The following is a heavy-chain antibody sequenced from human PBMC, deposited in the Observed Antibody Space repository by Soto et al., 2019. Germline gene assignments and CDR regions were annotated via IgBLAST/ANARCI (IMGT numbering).Heavy chain of an antibody. D-gene: IGHD2-2*02. CDR3: ARAEDIVVVPAAIPSDY. J-gene: IGHJ4*02. Sequence: QVQLVQSGAEVKKPGASVKVSCKASGYTLTSYGISWVRQAPGQGLEWMGWISAYNGNTNYAQKLQGRVTMTTDTSTSTAYMELRSLRSDDTAVYYCARAEDIVVVPAAIPSDYWGQGTLVTVSS. CDR2: ISAYNGNT. V-gene: IGHV1-18*04. CDR1: GYTLTSYG.